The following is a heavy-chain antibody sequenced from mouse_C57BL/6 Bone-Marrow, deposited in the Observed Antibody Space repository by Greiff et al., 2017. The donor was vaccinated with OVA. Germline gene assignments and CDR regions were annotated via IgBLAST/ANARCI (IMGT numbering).Heavy chain of an antibody. J-gene: IGHJ4*01. V-gene: IGHV5-9-1*02. CDR1: GFTFSSYA. CDR2: ISSGGDYI. Sequence: DVMLVESGEGLVKPGGSLKLSCAASGFTFSSYAMSWVRQTPEKRLEWVAYISSGGDYIYYADTVKGRFTISRDNARNTLYLQMSSLKSEDTAMYYCTRDEEDDGYYGAMDYWGQGTSVTVSS. CDR3: TRDEEDDGYYGAMDY. D-gene: IGHD2-3*01.